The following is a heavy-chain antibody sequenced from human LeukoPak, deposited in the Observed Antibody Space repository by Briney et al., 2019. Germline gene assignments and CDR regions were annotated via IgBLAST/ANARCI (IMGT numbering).Heavy chain of an antibody. V-gene: IGHV4-59*01. CDR2: IDYSGST. CDR3: ARAVDSGWYVFDY. Sequence: PSETLSLTCSVSGGSISTYYWSWIRQPPGKGLEWIGYIDYSGSTNYNPSLKSRVTISVDTSKNQFSLKLSSVTAADTAVYYCARAVDSGWYVFDYWGQGTLVTVSS. CDR1: GGSISTYY. D-gene: IGHD6-19*01. J-gene: IGHJ4*02.